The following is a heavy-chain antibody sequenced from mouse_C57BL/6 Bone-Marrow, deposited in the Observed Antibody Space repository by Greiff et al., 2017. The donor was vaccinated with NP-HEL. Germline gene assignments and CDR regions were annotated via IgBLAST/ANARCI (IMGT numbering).Heavy chain of an antibody. Sequence: EVQRVESGGGLVKPGGSLKLSCAASGFTFSDYGMHWVRQAPEKGLEWVAYISSGSSTIYYAETVKGRFTITRDNAKHTLFLEMTSLGSEDTARYYCARLRGYFDYWGQGTTLTVSS. CDR3: ARLRGYFDY. CDR2: ISSGSSTI. J-gene: IGHJ2*01. CDR1: GFTFSDYG. V-gene: IGHV5-17*01.